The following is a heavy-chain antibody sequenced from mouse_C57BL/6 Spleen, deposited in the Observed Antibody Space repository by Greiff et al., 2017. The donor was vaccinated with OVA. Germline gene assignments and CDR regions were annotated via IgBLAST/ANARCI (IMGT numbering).Heavy chain of an antibody. D-gene: IGHD2-1*01. CDR3: ARGGNLYYAMDY. CDR2: IDPSDSYT. CDR1: GYTFTSYW. J-gene: IGHJ4*01. Sequence: QVQLQQPGAELVKPGASVKLSCKASGYTFTSYWMQWVKQRPGQGLEWIGEIDPSDSYTNYNQKFKGKATLTVDTSSSTAYMQLSSLTSEDSAVYYCARGGNLYYAMDYWGQGTSVTVSS. V-gene: IGHV1-50*01.